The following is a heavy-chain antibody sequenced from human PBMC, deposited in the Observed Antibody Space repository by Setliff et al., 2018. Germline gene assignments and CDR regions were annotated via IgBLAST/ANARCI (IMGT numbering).Heavy chain of an antibody. CDR1: GFSISSGYY. J-gene: IGHJ5*02. CDR2: IHHSGKA. D-gene: IGHD3-22*01. CDR3: ARAHTWSLPNDNSGYPGWFDP. Sequence: SETLSLTCAVSGFSISSGYYWGWIRQPPGKGLEWIVNIHHSGKAYYNPSLKSRATMSVDTSKNHVSLKLSLVTAADTAVYYCARAHTWSLPNDNSGYPGWFDPWGQGTLVTVSS. V-gene: IGHV4-38-2*01.